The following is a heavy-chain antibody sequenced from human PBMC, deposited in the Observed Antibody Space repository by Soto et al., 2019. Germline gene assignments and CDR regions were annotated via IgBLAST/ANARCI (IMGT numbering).Heavy chain of an antibody. Sequence: QVQLQESGPGLVKPLETLSLTCTVSGGSINNNFWGWIRQPPGKGLEWIGYVYYDGHTDYNPSLESPVAIAVDTSKNQFSLRLTSVTAADTAVSYCARDLFGGYCLDYWGQGALVTVSS. CDR1: GGSINNNF. CDR3: ARDLFGGYCLDY. J-gene: IGHJ4*02. CDR2: VYYDGHT. V-gene: IGHV4-59*01. D-gene: IGHD5-12*01.